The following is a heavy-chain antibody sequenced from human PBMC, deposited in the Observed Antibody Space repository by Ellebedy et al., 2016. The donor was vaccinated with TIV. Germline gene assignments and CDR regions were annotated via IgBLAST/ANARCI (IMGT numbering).Heavy chain of an antibody. CDR3: ATYQGAAMVDAYDI. CDR2: IYYSGST. J-gene: IGHJ3*02. Sequence: GSLRLXXTVSGASISNYYWIWIRQPPGKGLEWIGSIYYSGSTYYNPSLKSRVTISIDTSKRYFSLNLRSVTDADTAVYFCATYQGAAMVDAYDIWGQGTVVTVSS. D-gene: IGHD5-18*01. CDR1: GASISNYY. V-gene: IGHV4-59*01.